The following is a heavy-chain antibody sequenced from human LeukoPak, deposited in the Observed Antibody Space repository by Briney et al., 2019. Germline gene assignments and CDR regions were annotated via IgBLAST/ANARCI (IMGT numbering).Heavy chain of an antibody. Sequence: SVKVSCKASGGTFSSYAISWVRQPPGQGLEWMGGVIPIFGAANYAQKFQGRVTITADKSTSTAYMELSSLRSEDTAVYYCASSSGSSGSSDAFDTWGQGTMVTVSS. CDR2: VIPIFGAA. V-gene: IGHV1-69*06. CDR1: GGTFSSYA. D-gene: IGHD3-22*01. CDR3: ASSSGSSGSSDAFDT. J-gene: IGHJ3*02.